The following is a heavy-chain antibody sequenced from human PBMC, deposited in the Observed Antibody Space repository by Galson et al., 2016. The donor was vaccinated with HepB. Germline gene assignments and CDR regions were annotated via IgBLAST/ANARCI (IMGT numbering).Heavy chain of an antibody. CDR2: ISGSADST. V-gene: IGHV3-23*01. J-gene: IGHJ4*02. D-gene: IGHD2-15*01. CDR3: ARDPQEVVIAATHSDY. Sequence: SLRLSCAGTGFNFGKFAINWVRQAPGRGLGWVSAISGSADSTYYADSVKGRFTVSRDNSNNTVTLQMSRLRAEDTALYFCARDPQEVVIAATHSDYWGQGALVVVSS. CDR1: GFNFGKFA.